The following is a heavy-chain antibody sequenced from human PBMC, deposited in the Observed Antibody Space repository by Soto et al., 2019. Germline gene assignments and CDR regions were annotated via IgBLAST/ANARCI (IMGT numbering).Heavy chain of an antibody. CDR2: LNPDTAST. V-gene: IGHV1-3*01. D-gene: IGHD3-10*01. CDR3: ARGGGYYGSGAYYRGYFDH. J-gene: IGHJ4*02. Sequence: QVQLVQSGAEVKKPGASVTVSCKASGYSFANYTIHWVRQAPGQGLEWMGWLNPDTASTKFSPKFQGRVIITRDKSANPAFMQLTSLTSEDTAIYYCARGGGYYGSGAYYRGYFDHWGLGTRVAVSS. CDR1: GYSFANYT.